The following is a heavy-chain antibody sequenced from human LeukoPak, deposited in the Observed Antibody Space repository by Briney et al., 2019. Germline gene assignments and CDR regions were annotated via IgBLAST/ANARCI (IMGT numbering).Heavy chain of an antibody. D-gene: IGHD6-19*01. CDR3: AKSRAFRAVAGPFDY. Sequence: GGSLRLSCVASGFPFSSYWMTWVRQAPGKGLEWVSAISGSGGSTYYADSVKGRFTISRDNSKNTLYLQMNSLRAEDTAVYYCAKSRAFRAVAGPFDYWGQGTLVTVSS. CDR2: ISGSGGST. J-gene: IGHJ4*02. V-gene: IGHV3-23*01. CDR1: GFPFSSYW.